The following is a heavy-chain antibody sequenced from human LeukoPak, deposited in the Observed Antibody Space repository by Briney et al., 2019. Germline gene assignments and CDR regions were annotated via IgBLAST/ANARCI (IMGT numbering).Heavy chain of an antibody. D-gene: IGHD3-22*01. CDR2: ISGSGGST. Sequence: GGSLRLSCAASGFTFSSYAMSWVRQAPGKGLEWVSAISGSGGSTYYADSVKGRFTISRDNSKNTLYLQINSLRAEDTAVYYCAKEPSPRTYYYDSSGYYYVYWGQGTLVTVSS. J-gene: IGHJ4*02. CDR3: AKEPSPRTYYYDSSGYYYVY. CDR1: GFTFSSYA. V-gene: IGHV3-23*01.